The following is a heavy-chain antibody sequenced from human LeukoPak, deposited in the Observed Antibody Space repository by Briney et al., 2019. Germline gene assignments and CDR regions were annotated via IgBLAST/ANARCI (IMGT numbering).Heavy chain of an antibody. CDR3: ARVGVRGVITSFDY. CDR1: GDSISSSNW. D-gene: IGHD3-10*01. V-gene: IGHV4-4*02. CDR2: IHHSGST. Sequence: SEPLSLTCAVSGDSISSSNWWSWVRQSPGKGLEWIAEIHHSGSTNCNPSLNSRVTISVDKSKNQFSLQLSSVTAADTAVYYCARVGVRGVITSFDYWGQGTLVTVSS. J-gene: IGHJ4*02.